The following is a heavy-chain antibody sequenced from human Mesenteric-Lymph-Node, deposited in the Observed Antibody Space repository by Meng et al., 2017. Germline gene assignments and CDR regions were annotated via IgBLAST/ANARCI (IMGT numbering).Heavy chain of an antibody. V-gene: IGHV4-4*02. CDR2: IYHSGSP. CDR1: GGSISSSNW. D-gene: IGHD3-9*01. Sequence: QVQLTESGTGPVKSSGALPLTCAVSGGSISSSNWWSWVRQRPGQGLEWIGEIYHSGSPNYNPSLMSRVTISVDKSKNHFSLNVNSVTAADTAVYYCASRLVGLRTYYFDNWGQGTLVTVSS. J-gene: IGHJ4*02. CDR3: ASRLVGLRTYYFDN.